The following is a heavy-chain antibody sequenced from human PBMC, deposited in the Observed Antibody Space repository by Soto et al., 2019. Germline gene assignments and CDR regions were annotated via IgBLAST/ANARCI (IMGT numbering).Heavy chain of an antibody. D-gene: IGHD2-2*01. Sequence: QVQLVQSGAEVKKPGSSVKVSCKASGGTFSSYAISWVRQAPGQGLEWMGGIFPIFGTGDYAQKFQGRVTINADESTSTAYMELSSLISEDTAVYYWARHVPAAGYYYGMDVWGQGTTVTVSS. CDR3: ARHVPAAGYYYGMDV. CDR1: GGTFSSYA. CDR2: IFPIFGTG. V-gene: IGHV1-69*12. J-gene: IGHJ6*02.